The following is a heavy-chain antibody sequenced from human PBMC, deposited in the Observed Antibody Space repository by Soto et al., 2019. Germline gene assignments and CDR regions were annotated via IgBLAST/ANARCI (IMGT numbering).Heavy chain of an antibody. CDR1: GFTFSSYA. D-gene: IGHD2-2*01. Sequence: GGSLRLSCAASGFTFSSYAMHWVRQAPGKGLEWVAIISYDGRDKYYADSVKGRFTPSRDNSKNTLYLQMNSLRAEDTAVYYCAKDVFSSTTCEYWGQGTLVTVSS. CDR3: AKDVFSSTTCEY. CDR2: ISYDGRDK. J-gene: IGHJ4*02. V-gene: IGHV3-30*18.